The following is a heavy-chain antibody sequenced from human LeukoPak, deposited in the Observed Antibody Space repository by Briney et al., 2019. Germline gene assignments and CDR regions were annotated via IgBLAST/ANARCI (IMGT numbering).Heavy chain of an antibody. V-gene: IGHV3-30*02. CDR1: GFTFSSYG. CDR3: ARDMEQWLVQDWYFDL. Sequence: PGGSLRLSCAASGFTFSSYGMHWVRQAPGKGLEWVAFIGYDGSNKYYADSVKGRFTIFRDNSKNTLYLQMNSLRVEDTAVYYCARDMEQWLVQDWYFDLWGRGTLVTVSS. D-gene: IGHD6-19*01. CDR2: IGYDGSNK. J-gene: IGHJ2*01.